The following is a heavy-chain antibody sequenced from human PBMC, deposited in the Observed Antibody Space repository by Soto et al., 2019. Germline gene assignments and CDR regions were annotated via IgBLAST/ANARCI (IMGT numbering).Heavy chain of an antibody. CDR1: GFTFSSYA. J-gene: IGHJ4*02. V-gene: IGHV3-30-3*01. D-gene: IGHD3-22*01. CDR3: ARDPDSSGSFDY. Sequence: QVQLVESGGGVVQPGRSLRLSCAASGFTFSSYAMHWVRQAPGKGLEWVAVISYDGSNKYYADSVKGRFTISRDNSKNTLYLQMNSLRAEDTAVYYCARDPDSSGSFDYWGQGTLFTVSS. CDR2: ISYDGSNK.